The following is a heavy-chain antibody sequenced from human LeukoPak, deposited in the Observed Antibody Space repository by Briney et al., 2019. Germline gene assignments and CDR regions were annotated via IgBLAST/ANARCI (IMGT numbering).Heavy chain of an antibody. CDR2: ISYDGSNK. CDR1: GFTFSSYG. D-gene: IGHD1-26*01. J-gene: IGHJ5*02. CDR3: VGEVGSRRMNS. Sequence: GGSLRLSCAASGFTFSSYGMHWVRQAPGKGLEWVAVISYDGSNKYYADSVKGRFTISRDNSKNTLYLQMNSLRVDDSATYYCVGEVGSRRMNSWGQGTLVTVSS. V-gene: IGHV3-30*03.